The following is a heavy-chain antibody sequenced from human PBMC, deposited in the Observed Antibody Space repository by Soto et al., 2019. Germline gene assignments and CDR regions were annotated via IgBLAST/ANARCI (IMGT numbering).Heavy chain of an antibody. Sequence: QVQLVQSGAEVKKPGASVKVSCKASGYTFTSYGISWVRQAPGQGLEWMGWISAYNGNTNYAQKLQGRVTMTTDTSTSTAYMELRSLRSDGTAVYYCARPPISFGEPLFWFDPWGQGTLVTVSS. D-gene: IGHD3-10*01. J-gene: IGHJ5*02. V-gene: IGHV1-18*01. CDR3: ARPPISFGEPLFWFDP. CDR2: ISAYNGNT. CDR1: GYTFTSYG.